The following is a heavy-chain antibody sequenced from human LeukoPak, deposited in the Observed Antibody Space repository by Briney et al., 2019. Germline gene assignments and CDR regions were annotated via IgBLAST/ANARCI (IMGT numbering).Heavy chain of an antibody. CDR2: IRHDGSEK. J-gene: IGHJ4*02. V-gene: IGHV3-7*05. CDR3: ARDDYLGY. Sequence: GGCLRLSCVASGFTFSGYWMAWVRQAPGRGLEWVAHIRHDGSEKNYVDPVKDRFTISRDNARNSLYLEMNSLRADDTAVYYCARDDYLGYWGQGTLVTVSS. CDR1: GFTFSGYW. D-gene: IGHD3-16*01.